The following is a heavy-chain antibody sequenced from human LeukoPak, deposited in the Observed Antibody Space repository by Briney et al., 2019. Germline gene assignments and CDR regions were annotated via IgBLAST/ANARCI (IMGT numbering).Heavy chain of an antibody. CDR2: IIPIFGTA. J-gene: IGHJ5*02. Sequence: SVKVSCKASGGTFSSYAISWVRQAPGQGLEWMGGIIPIFGTANYAQKFQGRVTITADKSTSTAYMELSSLRSEDTAVYYCASGKWELLNWFDPWGQGTLVTVSS. CDR1: GGTFSSYA. V-gene: IGHV1-69*06. D-gene: IGHD1-26*01. CDR3: ASGKWELLNWFDP.